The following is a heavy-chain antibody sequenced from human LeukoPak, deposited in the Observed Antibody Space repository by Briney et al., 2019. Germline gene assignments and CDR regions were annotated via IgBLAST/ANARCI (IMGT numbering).Heavy chain of an antibody. J-gene: IGHJ4*02. CDR1: GYTFTDYY. Sequence: ASVTVSCKASGYTFTDYYMHWVRQAPGQGLEWMGWINPNNDDTNYAQKFQGRVTMTRDTSISTAYMELSRLTSDDTAVYYCARRGSGYGYDYWGQGTLVTVSS. CDR2: INPNNDDT. V-gene: IGHV1-2*02. CDR3: ARRGSGYGYDY. D-gene: IGHD5-18*01.